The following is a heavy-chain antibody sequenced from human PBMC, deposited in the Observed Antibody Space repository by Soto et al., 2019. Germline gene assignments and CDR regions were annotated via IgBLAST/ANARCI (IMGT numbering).Heavy chain of an antibody. CDR2: ILYDGSDK. J-gene: IGHJ4*02. V-gene: IGHV3-30-3*01. CDR1: GFTFSRHA. D-gene: IGHD6-19*01. Sequence: GGSLRLSCTASGFTFSRHAMHWVRQAPGKGLEWVAVILYDGSDKYYTDSVKGRITMSRDNSKNTLYLQTNTLRLEDTGVYYCARAPGSVAVAGADYWGQGTLVTVSS. CDR3: ARAPGSVAVAGADY.